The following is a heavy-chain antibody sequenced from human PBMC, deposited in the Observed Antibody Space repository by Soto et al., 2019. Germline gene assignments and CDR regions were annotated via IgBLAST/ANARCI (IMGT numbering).Heavy chain of an antibody. V-gene: IGHV3-23*01. CDR3: AKADGEQWLIPHLDN. CDR2: ISCCGGST. J-gene: IGHJ4*02. CDR1: GFNFKKFS. Sequence: LRLSCEASGFNFKKFSMGWVRQAPGEGLEWVSGISCCGGSTSYADSVKGRFSLARDDSKNTLSLQLNSLRVEDTARYYCAKADGEQWLIPHLDNWGQGTLVTVSS. D-gene: IGHD6-19*01.